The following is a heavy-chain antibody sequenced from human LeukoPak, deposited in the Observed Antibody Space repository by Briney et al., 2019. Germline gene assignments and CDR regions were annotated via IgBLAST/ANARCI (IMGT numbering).Heavy chain of an antibody. J-gene: IGHJ5*02. CDR3: ARASYCSSISCWFDP. D-gene: IGHD2-2*01. CDR2: IYHSGST. Sequence: SQTLSLTCTVSGGSIGSDDYCWSWIRQPPGKGLEWIGYIYHSGSTYYNPSLKSRVTISVDRSKNQFSLKLSSVTAADTAVYYCARASYCSSISCWFDPWGQGTLVTVSS. CDR1: GGSIGSDDYC. V-gene: IGHV4-30-2*01.